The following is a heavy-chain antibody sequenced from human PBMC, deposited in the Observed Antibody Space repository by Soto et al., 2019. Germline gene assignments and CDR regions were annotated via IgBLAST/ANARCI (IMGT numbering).Heavy chain of an antibody. CDR1: GGSISSYY. CDR2: IYYSGST. Sequence: SETLSLTCTVSGGSISSYYWSWIRQPPGKGLEWIGYIYYSGSTNYNPSLKSRVTISVDTSKNQFSLKLSSVTAAGTAVYYCARESIAEAGTNWFDPCGQGTLVTVSS. V-gene: IGHV4-59*01. D-gene: IGHD6-13*01. CDR3: ARESIAEAGTNWFDP. J-gene: IGHJ5*02.